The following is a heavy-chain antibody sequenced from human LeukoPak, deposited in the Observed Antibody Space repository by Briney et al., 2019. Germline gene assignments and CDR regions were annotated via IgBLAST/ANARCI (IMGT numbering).Heavy chain of an antibody. CDR1: GFNVITNY. CDR2: VYSGGST. Sequence: GGSLRLSCAASGFNVITNYMNWVRQAPGKGLEWVSVVYSGGSTFYADSVKGRFTISRDNSKNTLYLQMNSLRAGDTAVYYCARLANPSGYWDWGQGTLVTVSS. V-gene: IGHV3-53*01. J-gene: IGHJ4*02. CDR3: ARLANPSGYWD. D-gene: IGHD3-22*01.